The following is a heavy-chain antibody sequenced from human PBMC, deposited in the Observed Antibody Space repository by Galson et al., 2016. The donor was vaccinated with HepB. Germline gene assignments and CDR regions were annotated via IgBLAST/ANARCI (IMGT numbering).Heavy chain of an antibody. CDR1: GFTFSSYS. CDR3: ARDGGQQLVRWERLRKVYYYYAMDV. Sequence: SLRLSCAASGFTFSSYSMNWVRQAPGKGLEWVSYISSSSSSIYYADSVKGRFTISRDNAKNSLYLQMNSLRDEDTAVHYCARDGGQQLVRWERLRKVYYYYAMDVWGQGNPGHRLL. D-gene: IGHD6-13*01. J-gene: IGHJ6*02. CDR2: ISSSSSSI. V-gene: IGHV3-48*02.